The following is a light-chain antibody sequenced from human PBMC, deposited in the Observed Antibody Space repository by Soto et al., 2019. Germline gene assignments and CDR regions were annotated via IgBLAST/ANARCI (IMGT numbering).Light chain of an antibody. J-gene: IGLJ2*01. V-gene: IGLV2-14*02. Sequence: QSALTQPASVSGSPGQSITISCTGTSSDVGSYNLVSWYQQHPGKAPKLLIYNNNQRPSGVPDRFSGSKSGTSASLAISGLRSEDEADYYCAAWDDSLSLVFGGGTKLTVL. CDR1: SSDVGSYNL. CDR3: AAWDDSLSLV. CDR2: NNN.